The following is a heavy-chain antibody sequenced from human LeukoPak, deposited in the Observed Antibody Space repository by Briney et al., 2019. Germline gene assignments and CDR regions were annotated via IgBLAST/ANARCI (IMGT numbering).Heavy chain of an antibody. CDR2: IWNDGTNR. Sequence: GRSLRLSCAASGFTFSHYGMHWVRQAPGKGLEWEAVIWNDGTNRYYGDSVKGRFTISRDDSKNTVYLQMNGLRAGDTAVYYCAKDAQGGFDYSNSLEYRGQGTLVTVSS. D-gene: IGHD4-11*01. V-gene: IGHV3-33*06. J-gene: IGHJ4*02. CDR3: AKDAQGGFDYSNSLEY. CDR1: GFTFSHYG.